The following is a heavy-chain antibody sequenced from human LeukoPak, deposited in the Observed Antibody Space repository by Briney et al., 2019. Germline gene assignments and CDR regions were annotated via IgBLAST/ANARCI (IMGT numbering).Heavy chain of an antibody. Sequence: GGSLRISCAASGFTFSSYGMHWVRQAPDKGLEWVAFIRYDGSNKYYADSVRGRFTISRDNSKSILSLQMNSLRAEDTAIYYCATYRQVLLPFESWGQGTLVTVSS. CDR1: GFTFSSYG. D-gene: IGHD5-18*01. CDR3: ATYRQVLLPFES. CDR2: IRYDGSNK. J-gene: IGHJ4*02. V-gene: IGHV3-30*02.